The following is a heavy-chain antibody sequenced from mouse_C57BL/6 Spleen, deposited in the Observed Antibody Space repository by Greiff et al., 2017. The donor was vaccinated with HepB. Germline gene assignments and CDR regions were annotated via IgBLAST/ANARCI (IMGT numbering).Heavy chain of an antibody. Sequence: VKLMESGAELVRPGASVKLSCKASGYTFTDYYINWVKQRPGQGLEWIARIYPGSGNTYYNEKFKGKATLTAEKSSSTAYMQLSSLTSEDSAVYFCARTAAQAPAWFAYWGQGTLVTVSA. D-gene: IGHD3-2*02. J-gene: IGHJ3*01. CDR3: ARTAAQAPAWFAY. CDR2: IYPGSGNT. V-gene: IGHV1-76*01. CDR1: GYTFTDYY.